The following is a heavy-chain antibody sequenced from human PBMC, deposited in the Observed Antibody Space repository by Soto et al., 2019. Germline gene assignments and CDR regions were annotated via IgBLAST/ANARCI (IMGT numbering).Heavy chain of an antibody. V-gene: IGHV4-31*03. J-gene: IGHJ4*02. D-gene: IGHD3-3*02. Sequence: QVQLQGSGPGLVKPSQTLSLTCTVSGGSITIGGYYWSWIRQHPGKGLEWIGYIYYSGSTFYNPSLKSRVTLSCDTSKNPFSLKLNSVTAADTAVYYCARTAWHFFDYWGQGTLVTVAS. CDR2: IYYSGST. CDR3: ARTAWHFFDY. CDR1: GGSITIGGYY.